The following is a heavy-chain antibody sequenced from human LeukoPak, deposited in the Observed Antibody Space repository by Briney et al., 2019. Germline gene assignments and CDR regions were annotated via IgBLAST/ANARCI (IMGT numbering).Heavy chain of an antibody. CDR3: ARLLAVAGGDAFDI. CDR2: IYYSGST. D-gene: IGHD6-19*01. Sequence: SETLSLTCTVSGGSVSSGSYYWSWIRQPPGKALEWIGYIYYSGSTNYNPSLKSRVTVSVDTSKDQFSLRLSSVTAADTAVYYCARLLAVAGGDAFDIWGQGKMVTVSS. CDR1: GGSVSSGSYY. V-gene: IGHV4-61*01. J-gene: IGHJ3*02.